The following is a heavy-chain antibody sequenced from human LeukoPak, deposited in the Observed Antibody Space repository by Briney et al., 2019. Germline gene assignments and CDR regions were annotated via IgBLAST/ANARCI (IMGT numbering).Heavy chain of an antibody. Sequence: ESLKISCKGSGYSFTSSWIAWVRQMPGKGLEWMGIIYPGDSDTRYSPSFQGQVSISADKSISTAYLQWSSLKASDAAIYYCARRDVYNYYFDYWGQGTLVTVSS. CDR3: ARRDVYNYYFDY. V-gene: IGHV5-51*01. CDR2: IYPGDSDT. CDR1: GYSFTSSW. J-gene: IGHJ4*02. D-gene: IGHD5-24*01.